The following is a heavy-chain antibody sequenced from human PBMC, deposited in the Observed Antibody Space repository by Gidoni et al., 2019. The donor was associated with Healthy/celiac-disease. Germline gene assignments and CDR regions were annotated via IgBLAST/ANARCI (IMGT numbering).Heavy chain of an antibody. D-gene: IGHD1-26*01. CDR3: ARGGGLGRTLYSGSYYPDY. CDR1: GGSFSGYY. Sequence: QVQLQLWGAGRLKPSETLSLTCAVYGGSFSGYYWSWIRQPPGKVLEWIGEINHSGSTNYNPSLKSRVTISVDTSKNQFSLKLSSVTAADTAVYYCARGGGLGRTLYSGSYYPDYWGQGTLVTVSS. CDR2: INHSGST. V-gene: IGHV4-34*01. J-gene: IGHJ4*02.